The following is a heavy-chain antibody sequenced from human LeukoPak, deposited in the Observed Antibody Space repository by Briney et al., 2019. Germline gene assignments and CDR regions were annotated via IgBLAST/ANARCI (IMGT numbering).Heavy chain of an antibody. CDR3: ARRLAAAGGNWFDP. V-gene: IGHV4-34*01. J-gene: IGHJ5*02. D-gene: IGHD6-13*01. CDR1: GGSFSGYY. CDR2: INHSGST. Sequence: PSETLSLTCAVYGGSFSGYYWSWIRQPPGKGLEWIGEINHSGSTNYNPSPKSRVTISVDTSKNQFSLKLSSVTAADTAVYYCARRLAAAGGNWFDPWGQGTLVTVSS.